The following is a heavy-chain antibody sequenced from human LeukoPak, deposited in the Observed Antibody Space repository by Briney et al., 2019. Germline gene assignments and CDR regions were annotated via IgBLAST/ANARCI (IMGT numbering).Heavy chain of an antibody. CDR3: ARERLLQFRCAFDI. Sequence: SVKVSCMASGGTFSSYTISWVRQAPGQGLEWMGRIIPILGIANYAQKFQGRVTITADKSTSTAYMELSSLRSEDTAVYYCARERLLQFRCAFDIWGQGTMVTVSS. D-gene: IGHD5-24*01. CDR1: GGTFSSYT. CDR2: IIPILGIA. V-gene: IGHV1-69*04. J-gene: IGHJ3*02.